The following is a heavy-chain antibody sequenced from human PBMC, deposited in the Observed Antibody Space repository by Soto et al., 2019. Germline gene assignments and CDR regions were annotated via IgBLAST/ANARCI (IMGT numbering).Heavy chain of an antibody. D-gene: IGHD2-21*01. CDR1: GFSLTADGVG. CDR2: IYWDDDQ. Sequence: QITLKESGPTLVKPTQTLTLTCTFSGFSLTADGVGVGWIRQPPGKALEWLALIYWDDDQRYSPSLKTRLTITKDTSKNQVVLTMTNMGPVDTGTYYRAHAYGGTSWPNDAFDVWGQGTVVTVSS. V-gene: IGHV2-5*02. CDR3: AHAYGGTSWPNDAFDV. J-gene: IGHJ3*01.